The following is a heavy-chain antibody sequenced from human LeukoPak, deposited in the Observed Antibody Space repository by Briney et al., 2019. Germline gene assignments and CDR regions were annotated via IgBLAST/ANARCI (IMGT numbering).Heavy chain of an antibody. CDR1: GGSISSGTYY. Sequence: SETLSLTCTVSGGSISSGTYYWSWIRQPPGKGLEWIGEINHSGSTNYNPSLKSRVTISVDTSKNQFSLKLSSVTAADTAVYYCARGLPRSRGRYSSSWYGNDAFDIWGQGTMVTVSS. J-gene: IGHJ3*02. CDR3: ARGLPRSRGRYSSSWYGNDAFDI. V-gene: IGHV4-39*07. CDR2: INHSGST. D-gene: IGHD6-13*01.